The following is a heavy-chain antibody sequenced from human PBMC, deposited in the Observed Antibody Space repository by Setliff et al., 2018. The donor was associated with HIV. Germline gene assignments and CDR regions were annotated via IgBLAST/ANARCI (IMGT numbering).Heavy chain of an antibody. Sequence: ASVKVSCKASGYTFTHYYMHCVRQAPGQGLEWMGIINPSGGSTNYAQKFLGRVTVTRDTSTSTVYMALSSLRSEDTAVYYCASSGSYYHGVYWGQGTLVTVSS. CDR2: INPSGGST. CDR1: GYTFTHYY. CDR3: ASSGSYYHGVY. J-gene: IGHJ4*02. D-gene: IGHD1-26*01. V-gene: IGHV1-46*01.